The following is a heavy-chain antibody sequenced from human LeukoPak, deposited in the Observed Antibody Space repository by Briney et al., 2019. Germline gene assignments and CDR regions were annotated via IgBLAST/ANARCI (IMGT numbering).Heavy chain of an antibody. V-gene: IGHV3-30*02. CDR1: GFTFSSYG. CDR2: IRYDGSNK. J-gene: IGHJ6*03. Sequence: GGSLRLSCAASGFTFSSYGMHWVRQAPGKGLEWVAFIRYDGSNKYYADSVKGRFTISRDNSKNTLYLQMNSLRAEDTAVYYCAKRKGSSSTYYYYYYYMDVWGKGTTVTVSS. CDR3: AKRKGSSSTYYYYYYYMDV. D-gene: IGHD6-6*01.